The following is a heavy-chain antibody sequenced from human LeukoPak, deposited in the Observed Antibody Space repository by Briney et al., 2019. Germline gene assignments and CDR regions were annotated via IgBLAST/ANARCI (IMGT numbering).Heavy chain of an antibody. CDR2: ISGYNGNT. CDR3: ATGSITMIRGVTYFYYGMDV. Sequence: GASVKVSCTASGYTLKTYGISRVRQAPGQGLEWMGWISGYNGNTKFAQNFQGRVTMTTDTSTNTAHMELRSLKSDDTAVYYCATGSITMIRGVTYFYYGMDVWGQGTTVTVSS. CDR1: GYTLKTYG. D-gene: IGHD3-10*01. V-gene: IGHV1-18*01. J-gene: IGHJ6*02.